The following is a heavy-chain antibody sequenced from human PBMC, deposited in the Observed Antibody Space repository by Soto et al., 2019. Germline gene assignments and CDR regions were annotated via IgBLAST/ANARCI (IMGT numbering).Heavy chain of an antibody. V-gene: IGHV1-8*01. J-gene: IGHJ6*02. CDR3: ARGSSYYDFWSGYYPYYYYYGMDV. CDR2: MNPNSGNT. CDR1: GYTFTSSD. D-gene: IGHD3-3*01. Sequence: ASVKVSCEASGYTFTSSDINWVRQATGQGLEWMGWMNPNSGNTGYAQKFQGRVTMTRNTSISTAYMELSSLRSEDTAVYYCARGSSYYDFWSGYYPYYYYYGMDVWGQGTTVTVSS.